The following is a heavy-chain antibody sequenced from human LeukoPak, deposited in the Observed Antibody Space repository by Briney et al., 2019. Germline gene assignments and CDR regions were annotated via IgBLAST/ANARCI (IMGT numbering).Heavy chain of an antibody. CDR3: ARDLVRYCSGGSCYNDMGGDY. CDR1: GFTVSSNY. CDR2: IYSGGST. J-gene: IGHJ4*02. Sequence: QPGGSLRLSCAASGFTVSSNYMSWVRQAPGKGLEWVSVIYSGGSTYYADSVKGRFTISRDNSKNTLYLQMNSLRAEDTAVYYCARDLVRYCSGGSCYNDMGGDYWGQGTLVTVSS. D-gene: IGHD2-15*01. V-gene: IGHV3-53*01.